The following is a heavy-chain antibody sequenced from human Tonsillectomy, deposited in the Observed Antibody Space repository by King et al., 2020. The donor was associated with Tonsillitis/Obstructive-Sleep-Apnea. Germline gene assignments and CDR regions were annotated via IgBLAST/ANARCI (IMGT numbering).Heavy chain of an antibody. V-gene: IGHV3-30*01. Sequence: VQLVESGGGVVQPGRSLRLSCAASGFTFSSYAMHWVRQAPGKGLEWVAVISYDGSNKYYADSVKGRFTISRDNSKNTLYLPMNSLRAEDTAVYYCARDTEYQLLSKVYYYYCMDVWGKGTTVTVSS. D-gene: IGHD2-2*01. J-gene: IGHJ6*03. CDR3: ARDTEYQLLSKVYYYYCMDV. CDR2: ISYDGSNK. CDR1: GFTFSSYA.